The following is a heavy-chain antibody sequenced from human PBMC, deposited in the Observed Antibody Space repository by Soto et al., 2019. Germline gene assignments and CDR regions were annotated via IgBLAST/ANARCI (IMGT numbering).Heavy chain of an antibody. Sequence: SETLSLTCTVSGGSISSSSYYWGWIRQPPGKGLEWIGSIYYSGSTNYNPSLKSRVTISVDTSKNQFSLKLSSVTAADTAVYYCARVFSYDSSGYYYYYGMDVWGQGTTVTVSS. J-gene: IGHJ6*02. CDR1: GGSISSSSYY. CDR3: ARVFSYDSSGYYYYYGMDV. CDR2: IYYSGST. D-gene: IGHD3-22*01. V-gene: IGHV4-39*07.